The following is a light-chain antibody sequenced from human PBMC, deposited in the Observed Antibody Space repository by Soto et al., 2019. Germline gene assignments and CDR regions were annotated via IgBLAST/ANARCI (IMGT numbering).Light chain of an antibody. Sequence: QSALTQPASVSGSPGQSITISCTGTSGDVGAHNFVSWYQQHPGKAPKVLIYEVSNRPFGVSDRFSGSKSGNTASLTISGLQAEDEADYYCCLYAVTFYVFGTGTKVTVL. CDR2: EVS. V-gene: IGLV2-14*01. CDR3: CLYAVTFYV. J-gene: IGLJ1*01. CDR1: SGDVGAHNF.